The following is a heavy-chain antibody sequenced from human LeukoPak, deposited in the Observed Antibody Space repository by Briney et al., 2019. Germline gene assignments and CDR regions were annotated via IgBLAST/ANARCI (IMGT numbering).Heavy chain of an antibody. CDR2: ISTYNGNT. Sequence: GASVKVSCETSGYTFSSYGITWVRQAPGQGLEWMGWISTYNGNTNYAQKLQGRLSMTTDTSTSTAYMELRSLRSDDTAVYYCARFVVGETDWFDPWGQGTLVTVSS. J-gene: IGHJ5*02. CDR3: ARFVVGETDWFDP. D-gene: IGHD1-26*01. V-gene: IGHV1-18*01. CDR1: GYTFSSYG.